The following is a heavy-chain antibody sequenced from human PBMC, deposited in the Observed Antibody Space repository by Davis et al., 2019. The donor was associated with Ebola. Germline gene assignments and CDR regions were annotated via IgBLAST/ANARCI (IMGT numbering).Heavy chain of an antibody. Sequence: SETLSLTCTVSGGSITSYYWSWIRQPPGKGLEWIGYIYYSGSTNYNPSLKSRVTISVDTSKNQFSLKLSSVTAADTAVYYCARHLGWFDPWGQGTLVTVSS. CDR1: GGSITSYY. CDR2: IYYSGST. CDR3: ARHLGWFDP. J-gene: IGHJ5*02. V-gene: IGHV4-59*08.